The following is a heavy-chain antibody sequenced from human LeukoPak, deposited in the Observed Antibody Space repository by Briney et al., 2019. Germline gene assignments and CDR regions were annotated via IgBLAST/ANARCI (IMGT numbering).Heavy chain of an antibody. J-gene: IGHJ3*02. Sequence: TGGSLRLSCAASGFTFSSYEMNWVRQAPGKGLEWVSYISSSGSTIYYADSVKGRFTISRDNAKNSVYLQMNSLRAEDTAVYYCAREGGFGYDDAFDTWGHRTTVTVSS. CDR3: AREGGFGYDDAFDT. CDR2: ISSSGSTI. D-gene: IGHD3-16*02. V-gene: IGHV3-48*03. CDR1: GFTFSSYE.